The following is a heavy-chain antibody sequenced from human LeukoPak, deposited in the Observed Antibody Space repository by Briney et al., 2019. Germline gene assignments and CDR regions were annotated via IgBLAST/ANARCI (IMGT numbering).Heavy chain of an antibody. CDR3: ARGPFAGLLWDLLNWFDP. CDR2: ISHSGST. CDR1: GGSFSGYY. D-gene: IGHD3-10*01. V-gene: IGHV4-34*01. J-gene: IGHJ5*02. Sequence: SETLSLTCAVYGGSFSGYYWSWIRQPPGKGLEWIGEISHSGSTNYNPSLKSRVTISVDTSKNQFSLKLSSVTAADTAVYYCARGPFAGLLWDLLNWFDPRGQGTLVTVSS.